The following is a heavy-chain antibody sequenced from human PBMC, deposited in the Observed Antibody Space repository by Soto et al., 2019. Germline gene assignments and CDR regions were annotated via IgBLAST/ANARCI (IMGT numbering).Heavy chain of an antibody. CDR3: ARDTHYDFWSGWHTYYYYYYMDV. D-gene: IGHD3-3*01. Sequence: ASGKVSCKASGYTLTSYGINWVRQAPGQRLEWMGWISAYNGNTNYAQKLQGRVTMTTVTSTSTAYMELRSLRSDDTAVYYCARDTHYDFWSGWHTYYYYYYMDVWGKGTTVTVSS. V-gene: IGHV1-18*01. J-gene: IGHJ6*03. CDR1: GYTLTSYG. CDR2: ISAYNGNT.